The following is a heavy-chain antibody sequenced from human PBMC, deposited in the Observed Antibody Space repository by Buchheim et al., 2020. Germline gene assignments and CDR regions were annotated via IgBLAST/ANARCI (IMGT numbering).Heavy chain of an antibody. J-gene: IGHJ6*02. CDR3: ARMNHYDILTGYSVAYYYYYGMDV. CDR2: IIPIFGTA. Sequence: QVQLVQSGAEVKKPGSSVKVSCKASGGTFSSYAISWVRQAPGQGLEWMGGIIPIFGTANYAQKFQGRVTITADKSTSTAYMELSSLRSEDTAVYYCARMNHYDILTGYSVAYYYYYGMDVWGQGTT. D-gene: IGHD3-9*01. V-gene: IGHV1-69*06. CDR1: GGTFSSYA.